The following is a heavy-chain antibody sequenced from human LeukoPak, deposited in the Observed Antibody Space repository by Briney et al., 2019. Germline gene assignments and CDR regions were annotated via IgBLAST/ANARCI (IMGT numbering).Heavy chain of an antibody. V-gene: IGHV1-2*02. Sequence: VASVKVSCEASGYTFTGYYMHWVRQAPGQGLEWMGWINPNSGRTNYAQKFQGRVTMTGDTSISTAYMELTRLTSDDTAVYYCARGTYYDSGAYSGVRLFDYWGQGTLVTVSS. D-gene: IGHD3-22*01. CDR2: INPNSGRT. CDR1: GYTFTGYY. CDR3: ARGTYYDSGAYSGVRLFDY. J-gene: IGHJ4*02.